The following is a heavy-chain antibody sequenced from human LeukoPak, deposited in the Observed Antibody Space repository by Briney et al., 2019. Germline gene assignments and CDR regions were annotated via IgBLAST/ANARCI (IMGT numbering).Heavy chain of an antibody. V-gene: IGHV3-23*01. CDR3: ANLWVTKDAP. CDR1: GFTFSDYV. Sequence: GGSLRLSCAASGFTFSDYVMSWVRPAPGKGLEWVSGISDSGGNTYYAESVKGRFTISRDNSKNTLYLQMNSLRAEDTAIYYCANLWVTKDAPWGQGTLVTVSS. D-gene: IGHD2-21*01. J-gene: IGHJ5*02. CDR2: ISDSGGNT.